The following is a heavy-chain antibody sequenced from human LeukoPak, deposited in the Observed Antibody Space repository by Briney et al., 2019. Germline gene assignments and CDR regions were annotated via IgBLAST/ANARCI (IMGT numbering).Heavy chain of an antibody. Sequence: PSETLSLTCTVSGGSISSSSYYWGWIRQPPGKGLEWIGSIYYSGSTYYNPSLKSRVTISVDTSKNQFSLKLSSVTAADTAVYYCARGDGYYYGDYWGQGTLVTVSS. CDR2: IYYSGST. V-gene: IGHV4-39*07. J-gene: IGHJ4*02. D-gene: IGHD3-22*01. CDR3: ARGDGYYYGDY. CDR1: GGSISSSSYY.